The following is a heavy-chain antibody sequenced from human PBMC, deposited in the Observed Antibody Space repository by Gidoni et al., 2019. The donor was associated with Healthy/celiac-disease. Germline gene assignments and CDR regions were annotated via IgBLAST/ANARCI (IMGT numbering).Heavy chain of an antibody. CDR2: IYYSGSN. CDR1: GGSISSYY. CDR3: ARDKGIAAAGHFDY. Sequence: QVQLQESGPGLVKPSETLSLTCTVSGGSISSYYWSWIRQPPGKGLAWIGYIYYSGSNNYNPSLKSRVTISVDTSKNQFSLKLSSVTAADTAVYYCARDKGIAAAGHFDYWGQGTLVTVSS. D-gene: IGHD6-13*01. J-gene: IGHJ4*02. V-gene: IGHV4-59*01.